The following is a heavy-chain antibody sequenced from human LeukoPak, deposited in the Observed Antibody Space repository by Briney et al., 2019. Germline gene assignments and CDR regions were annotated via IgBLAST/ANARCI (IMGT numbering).Heavy chain of an antibody. V-gene: IGHV4-59*01. CDR2: IYYSGTT. Sequence: SETLSLTCTVSGGSIHNYYWSWIRQPPGKGLEWIGYIYYSGTTKYNPSLSSRVTISVDTSKNQFSLNLTSVTAADTAVYYCAREGIRGSYYTDWGRGTLVIVSS. D-gene: IGHD1-26*01. CDR1: GGSIHNYY. J-gene: IGHJ1*01. CDR3: AREGIRGSYYTD.